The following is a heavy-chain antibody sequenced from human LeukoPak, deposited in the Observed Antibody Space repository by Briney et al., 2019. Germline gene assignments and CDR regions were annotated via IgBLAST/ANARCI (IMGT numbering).Heavy chain of an antibody. V-gene: IGHV3-11*05. CDR1: GFTFSDYY. J-gene: IGHJ4*02. Sequence: TGGSLILSCAASGFTFSDYYMSWIRQAPGKGLEWVSYISSSSSYTNYADSVKGRFTISRDNAKNSLYLQMNSLRAEDTAVYYCARAYGSAVTTRFDYWGQGTLVTVSS. CDR3: ARAYGSAVTTRFDY. CDR2: ISSSSSYT. D-gene: IGHD4-17*01.